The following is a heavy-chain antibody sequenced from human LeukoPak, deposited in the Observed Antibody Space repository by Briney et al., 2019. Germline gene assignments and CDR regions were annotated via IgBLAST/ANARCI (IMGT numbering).Heavy chain of an antibody. CDR2: INPNSGGT. D-gene: IGHD2-8*01. J-gene: IGHJ4*02. Sequence: ASVKVSCKASGYTFTGYYMHWVRQAPGQGLEWMGWINPNSGGTNYAQKFQGGVTMTRDTSISTAYMELSRLRSDDTAVYYCARGIEYCTNGVCYSRGVYFDYWGQGTLVTVSS. CDR1: GYTFTGYY. V-gene: IGHV1-2*02. CDR3: ARGIEYCTNGVCYSRGVYFDY.